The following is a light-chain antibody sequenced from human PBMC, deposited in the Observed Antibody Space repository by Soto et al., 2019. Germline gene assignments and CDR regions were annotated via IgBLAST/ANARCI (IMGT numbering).Light chain of an antibody. J-gene: IGLJ2*01. CDR1: SSDVGGYNY. Sequence: QSALTQPASVSGSPGQSITISCTGTSSDVGGYNYVSWYQHHPGKAPKLIIYEVTNRPSGISNRFSGSKSGNAASLTISGLQAEDETDYYCSSYSDSSTHVVFGGGTKVTVL. CDR3: SSYSDSSTHVV. CDR2: EVT. V-gene: IGLV2-14*01.